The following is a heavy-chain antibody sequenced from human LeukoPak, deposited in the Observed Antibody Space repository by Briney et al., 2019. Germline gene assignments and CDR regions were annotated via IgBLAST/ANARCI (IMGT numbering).Heavy chain of an antibody. CDR1: GGSFSGYY. Sequence: SETLSLTCAVYGGSFSGYYWSWLRQPPGKGLEWIGKINHSGSTNYNPSLKSRVTISVDTSKNQFSLKLSSVTAADTAVYYCARVRGSSGSYEYYHYMDVWGKGTTVTISS. J-gene: IGHJ6*03. CDR2: INHSGST. CDR3: ARVRGSSGSYEYYHYMDV. V-gene: IGHV4-34*01. D-gene: IGHD1-26*01.